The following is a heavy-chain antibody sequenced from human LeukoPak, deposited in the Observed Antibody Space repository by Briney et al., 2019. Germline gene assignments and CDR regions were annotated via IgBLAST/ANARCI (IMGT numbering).Heavy chain of an antibody. CDR2: IGTAGDT. CDR3: ASGYGGNLYY. CDR1: GFTFSSHD. J-gene: IGHJ4*02. Sequence: GGSLRLSCAASGFTFSSHDMHWVRQATGKGLEWVSAIGTAGDTYYPGSVKGRFTISRENAKNSLYHQMNSLRAGDTAVYYCASGYGGNLYYWGQGTLVTVSS. V-gene: IGHV3-13*01. D-gene: IGHD4-23*01.